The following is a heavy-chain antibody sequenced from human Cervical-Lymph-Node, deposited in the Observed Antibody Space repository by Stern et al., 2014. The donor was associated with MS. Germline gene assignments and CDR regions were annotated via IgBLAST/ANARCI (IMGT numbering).Heavy chain of an antibody. CDR1: GYTFTAYY. CDR2: INPTGGSK. V-gene: IGHV1-46*01. J-gene: IGHJ4*02. CDR3: SRAGSGNSNYFDY. D-gene: IGHD3-22*01. Sequence: QVQLMQSGAEVKKPGASVKISCKASGYTFTAYYLYWVRQASGQGLEWMGIINPTGGSKTYAQTFQRILTMTADTTTTPVYMNLSSLTSEDTAIYYCSRAGSGNSNYFDYWGQGTLVTVSP.